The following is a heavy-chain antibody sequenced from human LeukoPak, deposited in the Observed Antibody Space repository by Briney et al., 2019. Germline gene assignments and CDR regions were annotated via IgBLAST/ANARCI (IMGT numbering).Heavy chain of an antibody. Sequence: PGGSLRLSXAASGFTFGSYGMHWVRQAPGKGLEWLAVIWYDGSNKYYADSVKGRFTISRDNSKNTLYLQMNSLRAEDTAVYYCAKEGEMATISFDYWGQGTLVTVSS. CDR3: AKEGEMATISFDY. CDR2: IWYDGSNK. J-gene: IGHJ4*02. CDR1: GFTFGSYG. V-gene: IGHV3-33*06. D-gene: IGHD5-24*01.